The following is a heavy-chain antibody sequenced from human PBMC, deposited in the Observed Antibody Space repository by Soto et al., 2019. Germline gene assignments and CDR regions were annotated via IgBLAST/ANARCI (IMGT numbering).Heavy chain of an antibody. CDR3: ARFDCSGGSCYPTY. J-gene: IGHJ4*02. V-gene: IGHV4-59*08. D-gene: IGHD2-15*01. CDR2: IYYSGST. CDR1: GGSISSYY. Sequence: SETLSLTCTVSGGSISSYYWSWIRQPPGKGLEWIGYIYYSGSTNYNPSLKSRVTISVDTSKNQFSLKLSSVTAADTAVYYCARFDCSGGSCYPTYWGQGTLVTVSS.